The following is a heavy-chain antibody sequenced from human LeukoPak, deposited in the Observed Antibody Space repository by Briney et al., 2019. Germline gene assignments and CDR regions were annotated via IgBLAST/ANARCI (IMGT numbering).Heavy chain of an antibody. Sequence: PSETLSLTCTVSGGSISSYYWSWIRQPPGKGLEWIGYIYYSGSTNYNPSLRSRVTISVDTSKNQFSLKLSSVTAADTAVYYCARRKAAAGINWFDPWGQGTLVTVSS. J-gene: IGHJ5*02. CDR2: IYYSGST. V-gene: IGHV4-59*08. D-gene: IGHD6-13*01. CDR1: GGSISSYY. CDR3: ARRKAAAGINWFDP.